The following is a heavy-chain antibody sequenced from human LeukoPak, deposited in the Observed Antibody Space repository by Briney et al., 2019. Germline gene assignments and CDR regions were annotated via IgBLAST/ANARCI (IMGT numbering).Heavy chain of an antibody. Sequence: GASVKVSCKASGYTFTNYGISWVRQAPGQGLEWMGWISAYNGSTNYAQKLQVRISMTTDTSTSTAYMELRSLRSDDTAVYYCARGCSGGRCYSVDAFDIWGQGTVVTVSS. V-gene: IGHV1-18*01. CDR3: ARGCSGGRCYSVDAFDI. CDR2: ISAYNGST. J-gene: IGHJ3*02. CDR1: GYTFTNYG. D-gene: IGHD2-15*01.